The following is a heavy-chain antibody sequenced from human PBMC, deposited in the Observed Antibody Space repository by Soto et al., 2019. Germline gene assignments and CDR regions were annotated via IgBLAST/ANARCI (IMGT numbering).Heavy chain of an antibody. Sequence: QVQLVQSGDEVKKPGASAKVSCKASGNIFVNYGIAWVRQAPGQGLEWMGWISPYTGNTHSATKIQGRLTMTTDTSTSTAYMDLGSLTSDDTAVYYCVMVDNYVTPTPQDVWGQGTTVTVSS. J-gene: IGHJ6*02. CDR1: GNIFVNYG. CDR2: ISPYTGNT. D-gene: IGHD3-16*01. V-gene: IGHV1-18*01. CDR3: VMVDNYVTPTPQDV.